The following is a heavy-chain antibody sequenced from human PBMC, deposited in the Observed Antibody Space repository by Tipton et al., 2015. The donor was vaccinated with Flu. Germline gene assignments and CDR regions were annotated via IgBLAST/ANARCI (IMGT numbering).Heavy chain of an antibody. J-gene: IGHJ4*02. CDR1: GGSISSYY. Sequence: TLSLTCTVSGGSISSYYWSWDRQPPGKGLEWIGYIYYSGSTNYNPSLKSRVTISVDTSKNQFSLKLSSVTAADTAVYYCARGDCSSTSCLDYWGQGTLVTVSS. CDR3: ARGDCSSTSCLDY. CDR2: IYYSGST. D-gene: IGHD2-2*01. V-gene: IGHV4-59*01.